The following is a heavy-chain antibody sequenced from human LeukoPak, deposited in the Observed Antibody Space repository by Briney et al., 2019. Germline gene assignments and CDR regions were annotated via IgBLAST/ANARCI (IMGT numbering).Heavy chain of an antibody. D-gene: IGHD5-18*01. CDR3: ARDLGYSYGHFDY. V-gene: IGHV3-48*01. J-gene: IGHJ4*02. CDR2: ISSSSSTI. CDR1: GFTFSSYS. Sequence: GGSLRLSCAASGFTFSSYSMNWVRQAPGKGLEWVSYISSSSSTIYYADSVKGRFTISRDNPKNSLYLQMNSLRAEDTAVYYCARDLGYSYGHFDYWGQGTLVTVSS.